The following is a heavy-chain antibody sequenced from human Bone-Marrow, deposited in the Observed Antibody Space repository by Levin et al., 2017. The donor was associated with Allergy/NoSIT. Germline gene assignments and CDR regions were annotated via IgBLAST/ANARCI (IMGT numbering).Heavy chain of an antibody. Sequence: GESLKISCKASGYRFTGHYMHWLRQAPGQGLEWMAWISAESGSTNYAEKFEGRVTLTRDTSITTVYMELSKLSPDDTAVYYCARAVGYSSRFDPWGQGTLVTVSS. D-gene: IGHD2-21*01. V-gene: IGHV1-2*02. J-gene: IGHJ5*02. CDR2: ISAESGST. CDR3: ARAVGYSSRFDP. CDR1: GYRFTGHY.